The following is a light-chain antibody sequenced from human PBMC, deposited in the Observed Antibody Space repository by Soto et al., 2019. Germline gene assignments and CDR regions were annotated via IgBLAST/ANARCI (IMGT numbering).Light chain of an antibody. CDR2: GAS. CDR1: QRVASSH. Sequence: EIVLTQSPGTLSLSPGESATLSCRASQRVASSHMAWYRQKPGQAPWLLIYGASNRATGIPDRFSGSGSGTDFTLTISRLEAEDSAVYYCQHYGSTPPYTFGQGTKLKIK. V-gene: IGKV3-20*01. J-gene: IGKJ2*01. CDR3: QHYGSTPPYT.